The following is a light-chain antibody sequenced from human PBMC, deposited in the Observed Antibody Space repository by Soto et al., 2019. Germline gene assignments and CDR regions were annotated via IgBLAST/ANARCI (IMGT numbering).Light chain of an antibody. Sequence: DIQMTQSPSSLSASVGDRVTITCRASQDISIYLAWYQQKPGKVPKLLIYAASTLQSGVPSRFSGSGSGTDFTLTISSLQAEDVATYYCQRYNTLPVTFGPGTKVDIK. CDR3: QRYNTLPVT. J-gene: IGKJ3*01. CDR2: AAS. CDR1: QDISIY. V-gene: IGKV1-27*01.